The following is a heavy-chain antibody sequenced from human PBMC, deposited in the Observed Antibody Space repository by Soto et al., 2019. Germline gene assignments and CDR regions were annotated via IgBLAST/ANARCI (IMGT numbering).Heavy chain of an antibody. D-gene: IGHD1-26*01. J-gene: IGHJ4*02. Sequence: LRLSCAASGFTFSNAWMSWVRQAPGKGLEWVGRIKSKTDGGTTDYAAPVKGRFTISRDDSKNTLYLQMNSLKTEDTAVYYCTTDQVGATRTFDCWGQGTLVTVSS. V-gene: IGHV3-15*01. CDR2: IKSKTDGGTT. CDR1: GFTFSNAW. CDR3: TTDQVGATRTFDC.